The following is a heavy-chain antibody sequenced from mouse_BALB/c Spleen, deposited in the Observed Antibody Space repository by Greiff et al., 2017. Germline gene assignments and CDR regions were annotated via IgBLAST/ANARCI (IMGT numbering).Heavy chain of an antibody. D-gene: IGHD2-4*01. J-gene: IGHJ2*01. Sequence: VQLQESGAELAKPGASVKMSCKASGYTFTSYWMHWVKQRPGQGLEWIGYINPSTGYTEYNQKFKDKATLTADKSSSTAYMQLSSLTSEDSAVYYCARRYDYYFDYWGQGTTLTVSS. CDR3: ARRYDYYFDY. V-gene: IGHV1-7*01. CDR2: INPSTGYT. CDR1: GYTFTSYW.